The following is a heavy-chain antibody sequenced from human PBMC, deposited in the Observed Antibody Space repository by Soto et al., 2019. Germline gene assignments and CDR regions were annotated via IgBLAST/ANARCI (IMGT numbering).Heavy chain of an antibody. CDR1: GVSITSNYDW. D-gene: IGHD3-22*01. V-gene: IGHV4-4*02. Sequence: SSETLSLTCAVSGVSITSNYDWWSWVRQPPGKGLEWIGEIDHSGNSNYNPSLKSRVTISVDKSKNHFSLKLNSVTAADTAVYYCARANYDSSGGYDYWGQGTLVTVSS. CDR2: IDHSGNS. J-gene: IGHJ4*02. CDR3: ARANYDSSGGYDY.